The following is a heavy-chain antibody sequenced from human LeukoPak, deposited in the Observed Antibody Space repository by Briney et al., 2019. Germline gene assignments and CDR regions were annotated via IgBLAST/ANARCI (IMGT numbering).Heavy chain of an antibody. D-gene: IGHD2-15*01. CDR3: ATLSVVVVPAELN. V-gene: IGHV3-30*02. CDR1: GFTFSSYG. CDR2: IRFDGHDK. J-gene: IGHJ4*02. Sequence: PGGSLRLSCAASGFTFSSYGMHLVRQAPGKGLEWVSFIRFDGHDKFYAETVKGRFTISRDNAKNSLYLQMNSLRAEDTAVYYCATLSVVVVPAELNWGQGTLVTVSS.